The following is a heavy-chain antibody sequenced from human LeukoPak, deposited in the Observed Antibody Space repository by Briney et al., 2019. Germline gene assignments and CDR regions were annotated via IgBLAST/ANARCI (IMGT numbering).Heavy chain of an antibody. Sequence: GGSLRLSCAASGFTFSSYAMHWVRQAPGKGLEWVAVISYDGSNKYYADSVKDRFTISRDNSKNTLYLQMNSLRAEDTAVYYCARTPNYYDSSGHFDYWGQGTLVTVSS. V-gene: IGHV3-30*04. J-gene: IGHJ4*02. D-gene: IGHD3-22*01. CDR2: ISYDGSNK. CDR1: GFTFSSYA. CDR3: ARTPNYYDSSGHFDY.